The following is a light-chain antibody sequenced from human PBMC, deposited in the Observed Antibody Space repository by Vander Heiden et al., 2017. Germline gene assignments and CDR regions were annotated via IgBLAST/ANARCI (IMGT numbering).Light chain of an antibody. CDR1: TIGTKS. CDR3: QVWDRNAVV. J-gene: IGLJ3*02. CDR2: RDT. V-gene: IGLV3-9*01. Sequence: SYDLTQPLSVSVAPGQTARIACGGDTIGTKSVHWYHQRPGQAPLLVIYRDTNRPSGIPERFSGSNSGNTATLTISGSQAGDEGDYFCQVWDRNAVVFGGGTKLTVL.